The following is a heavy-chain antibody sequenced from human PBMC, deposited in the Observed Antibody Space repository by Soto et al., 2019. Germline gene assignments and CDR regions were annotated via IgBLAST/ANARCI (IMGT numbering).Heavy chain of an antibody. Sequence: ASVKVSCKASGYTFTSYYMHWVRQAPGQGLEWMGIINPSGGSTSYAQTFQGRVTMTRDTSTRTVYMELSSLRSEATAAYSLLGIAVAGRQWERLPRFHYCGQGTLVTVSP. CDR3: LGIAVAGRQWERLPRFHY. D-gene: IGHD6-19*01. CDR2: INPSGGST. J-gene: IGHJ4*02. V-gene: IGHV1-46*01. CDR1: GYTFTSYY.